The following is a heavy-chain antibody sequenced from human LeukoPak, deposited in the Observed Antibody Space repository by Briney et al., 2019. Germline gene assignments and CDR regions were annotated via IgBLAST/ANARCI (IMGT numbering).Heavy chain of an antibody. Sequence: SETLSLTCTVSGGSLSSGDYYWRWIRQPPGTGLEWIGYIYYSGSTYYNPSLKSRVTISVDTSKNQFSLKLSSVTAADTAVYYCARYVVVTAYFDYWGQGTLVTVSS. D-gene: IGHD2-21*02. V-gene: IGHV4-30-4*01. CDR1: GGSLSSGDYY. CDR2: IYYSGST. J-gene: IGHJ4*02. CDR3: ARYVVVTAYFDY.